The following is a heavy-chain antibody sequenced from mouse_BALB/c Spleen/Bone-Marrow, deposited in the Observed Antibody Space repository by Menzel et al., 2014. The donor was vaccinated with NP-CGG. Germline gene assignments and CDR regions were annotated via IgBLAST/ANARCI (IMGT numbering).Heavy chain of an antibody. J-gene: IGHJ4*01. V-gene: IGHV14-4*02. CDR1: GFNIKDYY. D-gene: IGHD2-1*01. CDR2: IDPENGDT. CDR3: NGNYYAMDY. Sequence: VQLQQSGAELVRSGASVKLSCTASGFNIKDYYMHWVKRRPEQGLEWIGWIDPENGDTEYAPKFQGKATMTADTSSHTAYLQLSSLTSEDTAVYYCNGNYYAMDYWGQGTSVTVSS.